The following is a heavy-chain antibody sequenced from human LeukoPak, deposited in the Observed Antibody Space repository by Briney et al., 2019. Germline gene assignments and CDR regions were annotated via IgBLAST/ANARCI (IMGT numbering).Heavy chain of an antibody. CDR3: ARALTRLSYYNPSFDY. CDR2: INPTGATT. J-gene: IGHJ4*02. D-gene: IGHD3-10*01. Sequence: ASVKVSCEASGYTFSDYYVHWVRQAPGQGLEWMGMINPTGATTAYVQRFQDRLTVTRDTSTNTVYMELTSLRSEDTAVYYCARALTRLSYYNPSFDYWGQGTLVTVSS. V-gene: IGHV1-46*01. CDR1: GYTFSDYY.